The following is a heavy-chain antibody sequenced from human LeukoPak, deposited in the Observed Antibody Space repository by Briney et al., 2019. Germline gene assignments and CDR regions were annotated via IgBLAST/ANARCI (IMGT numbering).Heavy chain of an antibody. D-gene: IGHD3-22*01. Sequence: GGSLRLSXAASGFTFSSYAMSWVRQAPGKGLEWVSAISGSGGSTYYADSVKGRFTISRDNSKNTLYLQMNSLRAEDTAVYYCAKDRRVSGYYYVRNFDYWGQGTLVTVSS. CDR1: GFTFSSYA. CDR3: AKDRRVSGYYYVRNFDY. CDR2: ISGSGGST. J-gene: IGHJ4*02. V-gene: IGHV3-23*01.